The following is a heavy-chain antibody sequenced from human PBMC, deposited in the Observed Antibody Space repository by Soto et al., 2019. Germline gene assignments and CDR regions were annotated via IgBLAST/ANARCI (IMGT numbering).Heavy chain of an antibody. CDR1: GGTFSSYA. J-gene: IGHJ6*02. Sequence: QVQLVQSGAEVKKPGSSVKVSCKASGGTFSSYAISWVRQAPGQGLEWMGGITPIFGTANYAQKFQGRVTITADESTSTAYMELSSLRSEDTAVYYCARDLGRITAPHYGMDVWGQGTTVTVSS. V-gene: IGHV1-69*01. D-gene: IGHD6-6*01. CDR3: ARDLGRITAPHYGMDV. CDR2: ITPIFGTA.